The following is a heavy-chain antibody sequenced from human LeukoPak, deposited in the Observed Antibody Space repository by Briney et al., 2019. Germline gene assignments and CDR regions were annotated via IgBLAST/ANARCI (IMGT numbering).Heavy chain of an antibody. V-gene: IGHV4-39*01. Sequence: PSETLSLTCTVSGGSISSSSYYWGWIRQPPGKGLEWIGNIYSSGGTYYNPSLKSRLSISQDMSKNQFSLKLSSVTAADTAVYYCASQQPTYYYDSSGYSHWGQGTLVTVSS. D-gene: IGHD3-22*01. CDR2: IYSSGGT. CDR3: ASQQPTYYYDSSGYSH. CDR1: GGSISSSSYY. J-gene: IGHJ4*02.